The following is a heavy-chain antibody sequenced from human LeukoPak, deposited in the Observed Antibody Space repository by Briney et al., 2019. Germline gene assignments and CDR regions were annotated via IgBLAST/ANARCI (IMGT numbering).Heavy chain of an antibody. CDR2: ISYDGSNK. J-gene: IGHJ4*02. CDR1: GFTFSSYA. V-gene: IGHV3-30-3*01. CDR3: ARGYRGVHGGCFDY. D-gene: IGHD3-10*01. Sequence: PGGSLRLSCAASGFTFSSYAMHWVRQAPGKGLEWVAAISYDGSNKYYADSVKGRFTISRDNSKNTLYLQMNSLRAEDTAVCYCARGYRGVHGGCFDYWGQGTLVTVSS.